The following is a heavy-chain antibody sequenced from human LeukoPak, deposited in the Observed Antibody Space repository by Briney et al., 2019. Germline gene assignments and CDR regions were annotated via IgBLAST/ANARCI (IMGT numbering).Heavy chain of an antibody. D-gene: IGHD3-22*01. Sequence: SETLSLTCTVSGGSISSGDYYWSWIRQPPGKGLEWIGYIYYSGSTYYNPSLKSRVTISVDTSKNQFSLKLSSVTAADTAVYYCARVYSSGYYYVGDGAHYFDYWGQGTLVTVSS. V-gene: IGHV4-30-4*01. CDR3: ARVYSSGYYYVGDGAHYFDY. CDR1: GGSISSGDYY. J-gene: IGHJ4*02. CDR2: IYYSGST.